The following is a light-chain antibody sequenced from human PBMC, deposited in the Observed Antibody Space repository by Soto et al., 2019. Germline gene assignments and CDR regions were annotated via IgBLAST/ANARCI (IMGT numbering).Light chain of an antibody. J-gene: IGKJ1*01. CDR2: GAS. V-gene: IGKV3-15*01. CDR3: LQYHNWPPWT. CDR1: QSVSSN. Sequence: EIVMTQSPATLSVSPGERATLSCRASQSVSSNLAWYQQKPGQAPRLLIYGASNRAADIPARFSGGGSGTEFTLTISSLQSEDFAIYFCLQYHNWPPWTFGQGTKVEI.